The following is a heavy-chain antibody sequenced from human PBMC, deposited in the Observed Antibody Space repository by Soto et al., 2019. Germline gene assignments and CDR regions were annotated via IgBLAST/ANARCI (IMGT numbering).Heavy chain of an antibody. CDR2: ISNDGSST. CDR1: GFTFSSYV. J-gene: IGHJ1*01. Sequence: QVQLVESGGGVVEPGRSLKLSCAASGFTFSSYVMHWVRQAPDKGLEWVAGISNDGSSTHYADSVKGRFTISRDNSKNMLYLQMDSLRVEDTTVYYCATEDESSGHAGTFHHWGQGTLVTVSS. CDR3: ATEDESSGHAGTFHH. D-gene: IGHD3-22*01. V-gene: IGHV3-30*04.